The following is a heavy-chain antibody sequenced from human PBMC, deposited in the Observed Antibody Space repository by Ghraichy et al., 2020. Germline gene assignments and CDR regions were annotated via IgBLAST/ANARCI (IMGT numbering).Heavy chain of an antibody. CDR1: GFTFRSYA. D-gene: IGHD1-26*01. J-gene: IGHJ4*02. Sequence: GGSLRLSCAASGFTFRSYAMHWVRQAPGKGLEWVADISYDGRERYYADPVKGRFTISRDNSKNTLYLQMNSLRAEDTALYYCAREIVTYFDYWGQGSLVTVSS. CDR2: ISYDGRER. CDR3: AREIVTYFDY. V-gene: IGHV3-30*03.